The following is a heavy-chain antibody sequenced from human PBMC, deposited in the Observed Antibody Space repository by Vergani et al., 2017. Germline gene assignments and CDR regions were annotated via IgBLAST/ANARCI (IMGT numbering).Heavy chain of an antibody. J-gene: IGHJ3*02. CDR1: GFTFSSYW. CDR2: IKQDGSEK. CDR3: ARDWGSGGSWGGSVFAFDI. D-gene: IGHD2-15*01. Sequence: EVQLVESGGVVVQPGGSLRLSCAASGFTFSSYWMSWVRQAPGKGVEWVANIKQDGSEKYYVDSVKGRFTISRDNAKNSLYLQMNSLRAEDTAVYYCARDWGSGGSWGGSVFAFDIWGQGTMVTVSS. V-gene: IGHV3-7*01.